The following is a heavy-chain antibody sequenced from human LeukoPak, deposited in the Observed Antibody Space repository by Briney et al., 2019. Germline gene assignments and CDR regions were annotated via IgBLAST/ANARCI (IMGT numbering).Heavy chain of an antibody. CDR2: MSYDGSNK. V-gene: IGHV3-30-3*01. D-gene: IGHD3-10*01. CDR1: GFTFRNYA. J-gene: IGHJ4*02. CDR3: ARENYGQYYFDY. Sequence: PGGSLRLSCAASGFTFRNYAMHWVRQAPGKGLEWVAVMSYDGSNKYYADSVKGRFTISRDNSKNTLYLQMNSLRAEDTAVYSCARENYGQYYFDYWGQGTLVTVSS.